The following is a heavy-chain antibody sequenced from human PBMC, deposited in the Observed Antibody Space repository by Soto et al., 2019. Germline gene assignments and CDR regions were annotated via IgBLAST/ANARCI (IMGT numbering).Heavy chain of an antibody. CDR1: GDSVSSNTAA. J-gene: IGHJ6*02. D-gene: IGHD6-19*01. Sequence: SQTLSLTCGISGDSVSSNTAAWNWIRQSPSRGLEWLGRTYYRSKWYNDYSLYVKSRITITPDTPRNQFSLQLNSVTPEDTAVYYCARDSSGWNAGAHDYYYYGMDVWGQGTTVTVS. V-gene: IGHV6-1*01. CDR2: TYYRSKWYN. CDR3: ARDSSGWNAGAHDYYYYGMDV.